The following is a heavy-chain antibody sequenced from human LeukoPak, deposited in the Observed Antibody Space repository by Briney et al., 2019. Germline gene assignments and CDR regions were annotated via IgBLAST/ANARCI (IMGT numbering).Heavy chain of an antibody. CDR1: GGSISSSSW. Sequence: SETLSLTCAVSGGSISSSSWWSWVRQPPGKGLEWIGEIYHSGSTNYNPSLKSRVTISVDKSKNQFSLKLSSVTAADTAVYYCARDFFSSTVTTGDYWGQGTLVTVSS. CDR2: IYHSGST. D-gene: IGHD4-17*01. V-gene: IGHV4-4*02. J-gene: IGHJ4*02. CDR3: ARDFFSSTVTTGDY.